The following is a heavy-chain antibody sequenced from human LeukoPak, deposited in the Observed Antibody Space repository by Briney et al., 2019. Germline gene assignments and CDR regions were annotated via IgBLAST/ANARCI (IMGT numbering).Heavy chain of an antibody. Sequence: SENLSLTCTVSGGSISSYYWSWIRQPPGKGLEWIGYIYTSGSTNYNPSLKSRVTISVDPSKNQFSLKLSSVTAADTAVYYCARLPPASGSHDYWGQGNLVTVSS. D-gene: IGHD3-10*01. J-gene: IGHJ4*02. CDR1: GGSISSYY. CDR3: ARLPPASGSHDY. CDR2: IYTSGST. V-gene: IGHV4-4*09.